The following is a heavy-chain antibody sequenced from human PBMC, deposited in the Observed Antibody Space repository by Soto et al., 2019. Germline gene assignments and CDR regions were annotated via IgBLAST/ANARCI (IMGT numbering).Heavy chain of an antibody. D-gene: IGHD3-10*01. J-gene: IGHJ4*02. CDR3: ARGGIGMVRTFDH. CDR1: GFTVSSTY. CDR2: IFSSGES. V-gene: IGHV3-53*01. Sequence: GGSLRVSCAASGFTVSSTYMSWVRQAPGKGLEWVSIIFSSGESFYADSVKGRFTISRDSSDNTVYLQMNSLKAEDTAVYYCARGGIGMVRTFDHWGQGTLVTVSS.